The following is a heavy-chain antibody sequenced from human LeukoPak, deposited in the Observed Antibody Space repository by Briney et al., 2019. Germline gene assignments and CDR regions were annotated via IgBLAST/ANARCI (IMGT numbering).Heavy chain of an antibody. Sequence: NSSETLSLTCTVSGGSISSYYWSWIRQPPGKGLEWIGYIYYSGSTNYNPSLKSRVTISADTSKNQFSLKLSSVTAADTAVYYCARGFRGYDSSGYYFGFDYWGQGTLVTVSS. CDR1: GGSISSYY. D-gene: IGHD3-22*01. V-gene: IGHV4-59*01. CDR3: ARGFRGYDSSGYYFGFDY. CDR2: IYYSGST. J-gene: IGHJ4*02.